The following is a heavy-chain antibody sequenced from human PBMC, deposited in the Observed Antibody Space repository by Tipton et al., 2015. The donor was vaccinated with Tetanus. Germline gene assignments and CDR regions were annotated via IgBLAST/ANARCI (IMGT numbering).Heavy chain of an antibody. Sequence: TLSLTCTVSGGSISSNTYYWGWIRQPPGKGLEWIGRIYYSGSTSYNPSLKSRVTISVDTSKNQFSLKLSSVTAADTAVYYCARGGIAAAGGGLDYWGQGTLVTVSS. CDR3: ARGGIAAAGGGLDY. D-gene: IGHD6-13*01. J-gene: IGHJ4*02. CDR1: GGSISSNTYY. CDR2: IYYSGST. V-gene: IGHV4-39*07.